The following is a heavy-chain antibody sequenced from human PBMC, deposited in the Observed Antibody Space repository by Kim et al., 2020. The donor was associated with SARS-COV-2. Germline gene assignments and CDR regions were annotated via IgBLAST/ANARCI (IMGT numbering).Heavy chain of an antibody. Sequence: RTNYNPSLKSRVTISVDTSKNQFSLKLSSVTAADTAVYYCARTRPYYFDYWGQGTLVTVSS. CDR2: RT. V-gene: IGHV4-59*01. J-gene: IGHJ4*02. CDR3: ARTRPYYFDY.